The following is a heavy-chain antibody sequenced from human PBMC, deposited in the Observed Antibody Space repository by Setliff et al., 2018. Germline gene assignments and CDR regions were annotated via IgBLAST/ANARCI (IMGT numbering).Heavy chain of an antibody. CDR2: IYYSGST. V-gene: IGHV4-39*01. J-gene: IGHJ4*02. CDR3: ARRGMSSSWFRGYFDY. D-gene: IGHD6-13*01. Sequence: PPGKGLEWIGSIYYSGSTYYNPSLKSRVTISVDTSKNQFSLKLSSVTAADTAVYYCARRGMSSSWFRGYFDYWGQGTLVTVSS.